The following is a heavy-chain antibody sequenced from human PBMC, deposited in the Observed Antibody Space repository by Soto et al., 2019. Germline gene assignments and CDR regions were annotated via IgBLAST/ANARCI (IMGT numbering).Heavy chain of an antibody. CDR3: ARESEDLTSNFDY. CDR1: GFTFTRYS. V-gene: IGHV3-21*06. J-gene: IGHJ4*02. Sequence: VGSLRLSCAASGFTFTRYSMNWVRQAPVKGLEWVSSISSTTNYIYYGDSMKVRFTISRDNAKNSLYLEMNSLRAEDTAVYYCARESEDLTSNFDYWGQGTLVTVSS. CDR2: ISSTTNYI.